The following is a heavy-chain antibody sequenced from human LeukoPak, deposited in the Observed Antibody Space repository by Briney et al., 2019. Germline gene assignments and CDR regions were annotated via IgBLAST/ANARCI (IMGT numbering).Heavy chain of an antibody. J-gene: IGHJ3*02. CDR2: IYHSGST. D-gene: IGHD3-10*01. V-gene: IGHV4-38-2*01. Sequence: PSETLSLTCAVSGYSISSGYYWGCIRQPPGKGLEWIGSIYHSGSTYYNPSLKSRVTISVDTSKNQFSLKLSSVPAADTAVYYCARPTGDAFDIWGQGTMVTVSS. CDR3: ARPTGDAFDI. CDR1: GYSISSGYY.